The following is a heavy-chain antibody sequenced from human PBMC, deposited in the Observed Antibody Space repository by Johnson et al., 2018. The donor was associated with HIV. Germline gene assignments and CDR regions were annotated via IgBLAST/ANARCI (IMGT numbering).Heavy chain of an antibody. V-gene: IGHV3-66*01. CDR2: IYSGGST. Sequence: VQLVESGGGVVQPGRSLRLSCAASGLTVSSNYMSWVRQAPGKGLEWVSVIYSGGSTYYADSVKGRFTISRDNSKNTLYLQMNSLRAEDTAMYYCARASVVVPFYAFDIWGQGTMVTVSS. J-gene: IGHJ3*02. CDR3: ARASVVVPFYAFDI. CDR1: GLTVSSNY. D-gene: IGHD2-21*01.